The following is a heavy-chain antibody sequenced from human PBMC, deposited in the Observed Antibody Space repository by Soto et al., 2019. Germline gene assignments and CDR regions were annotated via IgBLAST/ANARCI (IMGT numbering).Heavy chain of an antibody. D-gene: IGHD4-17*01. V-gene: IGHV3-11*03. CDR1: GFTFGDSY. CDR2: ISPGSRYP. CDR3: ANYYGDYAGGEFFQH. J-gene: IGHJ1*01. Sequence: GGSMRLSCAGSGFTFGDSYMSWVRQAPGKGLEWLSYISPGSRYPAYADSVKGRFTISRDNSKNTLYLQMNSLRAEDTALYYCANYYGDYAGGEFFQHWGQGTLVTVSS.